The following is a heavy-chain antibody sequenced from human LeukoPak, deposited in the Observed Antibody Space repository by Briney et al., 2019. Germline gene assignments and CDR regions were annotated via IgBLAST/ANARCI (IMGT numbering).Heavy chain of an antibody. V-gene: IGHV3-30*18. J-gene: IGHJ5*02. D-gene: IGHD1-26*01. CDR1: GFTFKNYV. Sequence: PGRSLGLSCVASGFTFKNYVMHWVRQAPGKGLEWVAVISYDGSNKYHGDSVKGRFTISRDNSKNTLFLQMNSLRAEDTAVYYCAKALSGTYYNWFDPWGQGTLVTVSS. CDR3: AKALSGTYYNWFDP. CDR2: ISYDGSNK.